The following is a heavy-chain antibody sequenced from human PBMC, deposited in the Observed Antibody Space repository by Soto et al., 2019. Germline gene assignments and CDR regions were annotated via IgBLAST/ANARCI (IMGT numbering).Heavy chain of an antibody. D-gene: IGHD6-19*01. Sequence: QVDLVQSGAEVKKPGASVTISCKASGSAITRYYIHWVRQAPGRGLEWMGIINPVGGSASYAQKFQDRVTIEKDTSPGTVYMDLRSLRTEDPAVYYCARDTSGWSLNGLDVWGQGTTVNVSS. CDR1: GSAITRYY. CDR2: INPVGGSA. CDR3: ARDTSGWSLNGLDV. J-gene: IGHJ6*02. V-gene: IGHV1-46*01.